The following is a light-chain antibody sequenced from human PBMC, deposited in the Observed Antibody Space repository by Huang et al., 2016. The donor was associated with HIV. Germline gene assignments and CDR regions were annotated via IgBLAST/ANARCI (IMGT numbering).Light chain of an antibody. CDR1: ESISNY. J-gene: IGKJ1*01. V-gene: IGKV3-11*01. Sequence: EIVLTQSPATLSLSPGERATLSCRASESISNYLAWYQQKPGQAPRLLMYDSSNRATGIPARFSGSGSGTDFILTISSLEPEDFAVYYCQQRSYWPPRYVTFGQGTKVEIK. CDR3: QQRSYWPPRYVT. CDR2: DSS.